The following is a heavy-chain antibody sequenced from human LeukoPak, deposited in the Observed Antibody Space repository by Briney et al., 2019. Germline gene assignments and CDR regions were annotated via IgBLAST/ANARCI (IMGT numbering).Heavy chain of an antibody. D-gene: IGHD3-10*01. Sequence: PGGSLRLSRAPSVYTLRRYSMNWERQDPRKGVEWFSYIRSSSSSRYYADSVKGRFSNSRDNAKNSLYLQMNSLRDEDTAVYYCARISSGSGSYWGQGTLVTVSS. CDR3: ARISSGSGSY. V-gene: IGHV3-48*02. J-gene: IGHJ4*02. CDR2: IRSSSSSR. CDR1: VYTLRRYS.